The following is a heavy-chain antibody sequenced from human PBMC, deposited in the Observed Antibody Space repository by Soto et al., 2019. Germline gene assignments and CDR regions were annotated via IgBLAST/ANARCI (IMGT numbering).Heavy chain of an antibody. V-gene: IGHV4-34*01. CDR1: GGSFSGYY. D-gene: IGHD3-22*01. CDR3: ARMRNYYDSSGYYDY. J-gene: IGHJ4*02. Sequence: QVQLQQWGAGLLKPSETLSLTCAVYGGSFSGYYWSWIRQPPGKGLEWIGEINHSGSTNYNPSLKRRVTISVDTSKNQFSLKLSSVTAADTAVYYCARMRNYYDSSGYYDYWGQGTLVTVSS. CDR2: INHSGST.